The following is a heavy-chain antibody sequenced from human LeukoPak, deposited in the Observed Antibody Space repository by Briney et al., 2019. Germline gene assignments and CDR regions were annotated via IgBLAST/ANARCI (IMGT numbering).Heavy chain of an antibody. V-gene: IGHV4-31*03. D-gene: IGHD1-7*01. CDR2: IYYSGST. J-gene: IGHJ4*01. Sequence: PSQTLSLTCTVSGGSISSGDYYWSWIRQHPGKGLEWIGYIYYSGSTYYNPSLKSRVTISVDTSKNQFSLNLNSVTAADTAVYYCASGRELTATLPYWGQEPWSPSPQ. CDR3: ASGRELTATLPY. CDR1: GGSISSGDYY.